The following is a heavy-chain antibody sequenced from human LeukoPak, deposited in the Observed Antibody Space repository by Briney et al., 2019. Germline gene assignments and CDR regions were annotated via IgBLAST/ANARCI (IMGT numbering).Heavy chain of an antibody. D-gene: IGHD2-2*01. CDR2: IYYSGNT. CDR3: ARSVSGYQHFDY. V-gene: IGHV4-59*01. Sequence: GSLRLSCTVSGGSISHYYWSWIRQPPGKGLEWIGYIYYSGNTNYNPSLKSRVTISVDTSKKQFSLKLSSVTAADTAVYYCARSVSGYQHFDYWGQGTLVTVSS. CDR1: GGSISHYY. J-gene: IGHJ4*02.